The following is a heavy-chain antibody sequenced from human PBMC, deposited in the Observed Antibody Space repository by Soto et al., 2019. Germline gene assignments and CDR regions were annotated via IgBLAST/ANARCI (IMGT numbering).Heavy chain of an antibody. D-gene: IGHD6-13*01. CDR3: AKDQGSSWYEIDY. CDR1: GFTFSSYV. V-gene: IGHV3-23*01. Sequence: GGSLRLSCSASGFTFSSYVMSWVRQTPGKGLECVSTISGSETNTYYAASVKGRFTISRDNSKNTLYLQMNSLRAEDTAVYYCAKDQGSSWYEIDYWGQGTLVTVSS. CDR2: ISGSETNT. J-gene: IGHJ4*02.